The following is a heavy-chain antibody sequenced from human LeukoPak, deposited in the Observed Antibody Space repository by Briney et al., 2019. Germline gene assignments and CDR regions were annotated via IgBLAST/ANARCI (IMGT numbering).Heavy chain of an antibody. J-gene: IGHJ1*01. CDR2: IKQDGSEK. Sequence: GGSLRLSCAASGFTFSSYAMSWVRQAPGKGLEWVANIKQDGSEKYYVDSVKGRFTISRDNAKNSLYLQMNSLRAEDTAVYYCARDSSHITMIGYFQHWGQGTLVTVSS. CDR1: GFTFSSYA. CDR3: ARDSSHITMIGYFQH. V-gene: IGHV3-7*01. D-gene: IGHD3-22*01.